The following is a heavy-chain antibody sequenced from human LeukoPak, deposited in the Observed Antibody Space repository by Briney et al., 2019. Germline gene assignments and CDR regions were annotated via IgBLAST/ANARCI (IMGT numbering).Heavy chain of an antibody. D-gene: IGHD3-22*01. CDR1: GFTFSSYG. Sequence: GGSLRLSCAASGFTFSSYGMHWVRQAPGKGLEWVAVISYDGSNKCYADSVKGRFTISRDNSKNTLYLQMNSLRAEDTAVYYCAKTPSSGSSGYYWFDYWGQGTLVTVSS. V-gene: IGHV3-30*18. J-gene: IGHJ4*02. CDR3: AKTPSSGSSGYYWFDY. CDR2: ISYDGSNK.